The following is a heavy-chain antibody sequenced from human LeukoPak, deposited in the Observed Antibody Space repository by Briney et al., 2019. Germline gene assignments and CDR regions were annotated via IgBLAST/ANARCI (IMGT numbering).Heavy chain of an antibody. Sequence: SETLSLTCTVSGGSISSYYWSWIRQPPGKGLEWIGYIYYSGSTNYNPSLKSRVTISVDTSKNQFSLKLSSVTAADTAVYYCARDLYYYGSGSYRAFDIWGQGTMVTVSS. J-gene: IGHJ3*02. CDR3: ARDLYYYGSGSYRAFDI. V-gene: IGHV4-59*01. CDR1: GGSISSYY. D-gene: IGHD3-10*01. CDR2: IYYSGST.